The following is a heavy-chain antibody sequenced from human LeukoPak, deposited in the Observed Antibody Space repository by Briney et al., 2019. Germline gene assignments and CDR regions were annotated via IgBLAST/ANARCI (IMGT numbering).Heavy chain of an antibody. CDR1: GFTFSSYS. D-gene: IGHD6-13*01. CDR2: ISSSSSYI. Sequence: GGSLILSCAASGFTFSSYSMNWVRQAPGKGLEWVSSISSSSSYIYYADSVKGRFTISRDNAKNSLYLQMNSLRAEDTAVYYCAKIGVIAAAGTFYYYYGMDVWGQGTTVTVSS. J-gene: IGHJ6*02. CDR3: AKIGVIAAAGTFYYYYGMDV. V-gene: IGHV3-21*01.